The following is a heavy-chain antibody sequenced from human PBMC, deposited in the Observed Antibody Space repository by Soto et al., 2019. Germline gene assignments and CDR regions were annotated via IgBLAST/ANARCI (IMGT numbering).Heavy chain of an antibody. V-gene: IGHV3-48*02. Sequence: EVQLVESGGGLVQPGGSLRLSCAASGFTFSNYRMSWVRQAPGKGLEWVSYISTSSSNINYADSVKGRFTIYRDNSKNSLYLQMNSLRDEDTGVYYCVRDLLVAAPTHKYWGQGTLVTVSS. J-gene: IGHJ4*02. CDR2: ISTSSSNI. CDR3: VRDLLVAAPTHKY. CDR1: GFTFSNYR. D-gene: IGHD2-15*01.